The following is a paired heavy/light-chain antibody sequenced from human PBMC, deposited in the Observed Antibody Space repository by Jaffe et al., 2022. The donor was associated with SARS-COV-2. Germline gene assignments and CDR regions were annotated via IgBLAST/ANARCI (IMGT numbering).Light chain of an antibody. CDR3: MQGTHWPYT. CDR2: KIS. V-gene: IGKV2-30*02. J-gene: IGKJ2*01. CDR1: QSLVHSDGNTY. Sequence: DVVMTQSPLSLPVTLGQPASIACSSSQSLVHSDGNTYFNWFLQRPGQPPRRLIYKISNRDSGVPDRFSGSGSGTDFTLKISRVEAEDVGVYYCMQGTHWPYTFGQGTKLEIK.
Heavy chain of an antibody. V-gene: IGHV3-23*04. J-gene: IGHJ4*02. CDR1: GFSFSSYS. CDR2: IARGGDA. CDR3: AKGGAGGIREADY. D-gene: IGHD6-13*01. Sequence: EIQLVESGGGLVQPGGSLRLSCAASGFSFSSYSLGWARQAPGQGLEWVSAIARGGDAYYADSVKGRFTISRDNSRSTLYLQMNSLRAEDTAIYFCAKGGAGGIREADYWGQGTLVTASS.